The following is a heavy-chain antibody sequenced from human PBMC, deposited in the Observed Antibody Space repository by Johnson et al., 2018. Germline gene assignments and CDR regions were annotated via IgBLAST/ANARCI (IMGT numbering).Heavy chain of an antibody. Sequence: VQLVQSGGGVVQPGRSLRLSCAASGFTVSSNYMSWVRQAPGKGLEWVSVIYSGGSTYYADSVKGRFTNSRDNSKNTLYVQMNSLRAEDTAVYYCATSRTYGSGTYASFGMDVWGQGTTVTVSS. CDR1: GFTVSSNY. CDR2: IYSGGST. J-gene: IGHJ6*02. D-gene: IGHD3-10*01. V-gene: IGHV3-66*01. CDR3: ATSRTYGSGTYASFGMDV.